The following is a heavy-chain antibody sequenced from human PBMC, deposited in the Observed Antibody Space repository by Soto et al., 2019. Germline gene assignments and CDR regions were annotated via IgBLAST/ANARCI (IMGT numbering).Heavy chain of an antibody. Sequence: ASVKVSCKASGGTFSSYAISWVRQAPGQGLEWMGGINPNSGGTNYAQKFQGWVTMTRDTSISTAYMELSRLRSDDTAVYYCARDTIAAAGPVTYYYYGMDVWGQGTTVTVSS. CDR2: INPNSGGT. D-gene: IGHD6-13*01. J-gene: IGHJ6*02. CDR3: ARDTIAAAGPVTYYYYGMDV. V-gene: IGHV1-2*04. CDR1: GGTFSSYA.